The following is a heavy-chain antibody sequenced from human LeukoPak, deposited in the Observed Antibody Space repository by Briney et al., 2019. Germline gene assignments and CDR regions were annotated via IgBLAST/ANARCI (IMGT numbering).Heavy chain of an antibody. Sequence: GGSLRLSCAASGFTFSSYSMNWVRQAPGKGLEWVSSISSSSSYIYYADSVKGRFTISRDNVKNSLYLQMNSLRAEDTAVYYCARDAYVDTAMVNFDYWGQGTLVTVSS. CDR2: ISSSSSYI. V-gene: IGHV3-21*01. CDR3: ARDAYVDTAMVNFDY. CDR1: GFTFSSYS. J-gene: IGHJ4*02. D-gene: IGHD5-18*01.